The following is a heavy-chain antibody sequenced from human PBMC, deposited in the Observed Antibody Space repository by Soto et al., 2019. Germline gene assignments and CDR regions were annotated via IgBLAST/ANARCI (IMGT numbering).Heavy chain of an antibody. CDR3: ARDSIAAAGYYYYGMDV. V-gene: IGHV3-33*01. D-gene: IGHD6-13*01. J-gene: IGHJ6*02. CDR2: IWYDGSNK. CDR1: GFTFSSYG. Sequence: GGSLRLSCAASGFTFSSYGMHWVRQAPGKGLEWVAVIWYDGSNKYYADSVKVRFTISRDNSKNTLYLQMKSLRGEDKAVYYCARDSIAAAGYYYYGMDVWGQGTTVTVSS.